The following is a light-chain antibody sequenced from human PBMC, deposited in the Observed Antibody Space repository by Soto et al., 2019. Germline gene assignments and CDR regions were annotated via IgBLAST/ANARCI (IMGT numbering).Light chain of an antibody. CDR1: SSDVGGYNY. V-gene: IGLV2-14*03. CDR2: DVT. CDR3: ISYTSGGTNVV. J-gene: IGLJ2*01. Sequence: QSVLTQPASVSGSPGQSITISCTGTSSDVGGYNYVSWYQQHPGKAPELMIYDVTKRPSGVSNRFSGSKSGSTAALAISGLQAEDEADSYCISYTSGGTNVVFGGGTKLTVL.